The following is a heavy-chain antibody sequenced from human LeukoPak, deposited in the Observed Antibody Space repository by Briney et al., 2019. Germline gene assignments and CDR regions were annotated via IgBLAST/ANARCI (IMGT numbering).Heavy chain of an antibody. CDR1: GFTFSSYA. V-gene: IGHV3-30*01. CDR3: ARAPNGSGFGRD. J-gene: IGHJ4*02. CDR2: ISYDGSNK. Sequence: GRSLRLSCAASGFTFSSYAMPWVRQAPGKGLEWVAVISYDGSNKYYADSVKGRFTISRDNSKNTLYLQMNSLRAEDTAVYYCARAPNGSGFGRDWGQGTLVTVSS. D-gene: IGHD3-3*01.